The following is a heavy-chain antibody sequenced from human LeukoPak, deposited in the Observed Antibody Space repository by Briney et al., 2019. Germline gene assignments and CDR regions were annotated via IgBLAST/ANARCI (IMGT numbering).Heavy chain of an antibody. CDR3: ARDRSRRGYSGYVYFDY. CDR1: GGSISSYY. CDR2: IYYSGST. D-gene: IGHD5-12*01. J-gene: IGHJ4*02. V-gene: IGHV4-59*12. Sequence: PSETLSLTCTVSGGSISSYYWSWIRQPPGKGLEWIGYIYYSGSTNYNPSLKSRVTISVDTSKNQFSLKLSSVTAADTAVYYCARDRSRRGYSGYVYFDYWGQGTLVTVSS.